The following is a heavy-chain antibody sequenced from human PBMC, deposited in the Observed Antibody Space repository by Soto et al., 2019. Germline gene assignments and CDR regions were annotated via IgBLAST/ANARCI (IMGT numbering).Heavy chain of an antibody. CDR2: IKQDGSEK. D-gene: IGHD4-17*01. V-gene: IGHV3-7*01. CDR3: ARDVDDYGEGGASDI. J-gene: IGHJ3*02. CDR1: GFTFSSYW. Sequence: EVQLVESGGGLVQPGGSLRLSCAASGFTFSSYWMSWVRQAPGKGLEWVANIKQDGSEKYYVDSVKGRFTISRDNAKNSLYLQMNSLRAEDTAVYYCARDVDDYGEGGASDIWGQGTMVTVSS.